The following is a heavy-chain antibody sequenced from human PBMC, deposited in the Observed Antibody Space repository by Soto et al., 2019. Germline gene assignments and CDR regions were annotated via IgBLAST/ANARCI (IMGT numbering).Heavy chain of an antibody. CDR2: IIPILPTP. D-gene: IGHD1-1*01. J-gene: IGHJ6*02. CDR3: ARANDRQQLGGNYYYGIDV. CDR1: EGTFGTSA. V-gene: IGHV1-69*12. Sequence: QVQLVQSGAEVKKPGSSVTVSCKASEGTFGTSAVSWVRQAPGQGLEWMGGIIPILPTPAYAQKFKGRVTISADESTTTAYMALTSLRSEEAVVYYCARANDRQQLGGNYYYGIDVWGQGTTVTVSS.